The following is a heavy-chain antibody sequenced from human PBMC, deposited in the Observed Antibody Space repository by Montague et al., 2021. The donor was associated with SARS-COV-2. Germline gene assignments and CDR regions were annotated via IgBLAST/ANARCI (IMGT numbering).Heavy chain of an antibody. V-gene: IGHV4-31*03. CDR3: ASQSGSYYNDFDL. CDR2: IYYSGST. J-gene: IGHJ4*02. CDR1: GGSISSANYY. D-gene: IGHD1-26*01. Sequence: TLSLTCSVSGGSISSANYYWSWIRQHPRKGLEFIGNIYYSGSTFYNPSLKSRLTISVDTSKNRFSLRLSSVTAADTAIYFCASQSGSYYNDFDLWGQGTLVTVSS.